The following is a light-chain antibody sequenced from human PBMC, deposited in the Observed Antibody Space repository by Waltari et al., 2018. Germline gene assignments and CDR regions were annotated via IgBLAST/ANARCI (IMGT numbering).Light chain of an antibody. V-gene: IGKV3-20*01. Sequence: EIVLTQSPGTLSLSPGERGTLSCRASQRVSRFLAWYQQKPGQAPSLLIYGASTRATGIPDRFRGSGSGTDFSLTISRLEPEDFAVYYCQKYDRLPATFGQGTKVEIK. CDR2: GAS. CDR1: QRVSRF. CDR3: QKYDRLPAT. J-gene: IGKJ1*01.